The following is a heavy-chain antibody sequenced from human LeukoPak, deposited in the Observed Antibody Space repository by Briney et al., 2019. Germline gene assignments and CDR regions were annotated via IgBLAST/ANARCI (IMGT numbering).Heavy chain of an antibody. V-gene: IGHV1-69*05. CDR1: GYTFTSYG. D-gene: IGHD3-10*01. CDR3: ARNPYEGHRGLPGRTQNYYYYMDV. J-gene: IGHJ6*03. CDR2: IIPIFGTA. Sequence: SVKVSCKASGYTFTSYGISWVRQAPGQGLEWMGGIIPIFGTANYAQKFQGRVTITTDESTSTAYMELSSLRSEDTAVYYCARNPYEGHRGLPGRTQNYYYYMDVWGKGTTVTVSS.